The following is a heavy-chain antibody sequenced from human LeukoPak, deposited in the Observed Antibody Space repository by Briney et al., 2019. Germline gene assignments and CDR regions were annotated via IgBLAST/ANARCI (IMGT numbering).Heavy chain of an antibody. Sequence: SVKVSCKASGGTFSSYAISWVRQAPGQWLEWMGGIIPIFGTANYAQNFQGRVTITADESTSTAYMELSSLRSEDTAVYYCARSSRGHFHYYYYGMDVWGQGTTVTVSS. CDR3: ARSSRGHFHYYYYGMDV. V-gene: IGHV1-69*13. J-gene: IGHJ6*02. D-gene: IGHD6-25*01. CDR1: GGTFSSYA. CDR2: IIPIFGTA.